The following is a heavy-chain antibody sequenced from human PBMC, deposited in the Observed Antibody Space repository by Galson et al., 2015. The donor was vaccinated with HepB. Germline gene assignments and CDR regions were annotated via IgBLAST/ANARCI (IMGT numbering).Heavy chain of an antibody. CDR3: ARSQGRGSWLVNGFDP. CDR2: IGTAGDT. J-gene: IGHJ5*02. V-gene: IGHV3-13*01. D-gene: IGHD6-13*01. CDR1: GFTFSSYD. Sequence: SLRLSCAASGFTFSSYDMHWVRQATGKGLEWVSAIGTAGDTYYPGSVKGRFTISRENAKNTLYLQMNSLRAGDTAVYYCARSQGRGSWLVNGFDPWGQGTLVTVSS.